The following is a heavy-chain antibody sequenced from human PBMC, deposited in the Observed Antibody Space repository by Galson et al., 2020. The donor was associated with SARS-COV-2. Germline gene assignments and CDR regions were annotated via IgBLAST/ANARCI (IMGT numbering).Heavy chain of an antibody. Sequence: ETSETLSLTCTVSGGSISSYYWSWIRQPPGKGLEWIGYVYYTGSTNYTPSLRSRVTISLDTSKNQFSLKLSSVTAADTAVYYCAGLLSGWYFDLWGRGTLVTVSS. D-gene: IGHD3-10*01. CDR2: VYYTGST. V-gene: IGHV4-59*08. CDR3: AGLLSGWYFDL. J-gene: IGHJ2*01. CDR1: GGSISSYY.